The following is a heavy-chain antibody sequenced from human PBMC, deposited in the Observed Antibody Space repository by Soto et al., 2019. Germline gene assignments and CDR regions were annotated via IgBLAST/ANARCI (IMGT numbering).Heavy chain of an antibody. J-gene: IGHJ4*02. D-gene: IGHD1-26*01. V-gene: IGHV1-18*04. CDR3: ARARMYSAAYHDY. CDR2: ITPYNGNA. Sequence: ASVKVSCKASGYTFNNFGINWVRQAPGQGLEWMGWITPYNGNANYAQKHQDRLTITTDTSTNTAYLELRSLRSDDTAVYFCARARMYSAAYHDYWGQGTLVTVSS. CDR1: GYTFNNFG.